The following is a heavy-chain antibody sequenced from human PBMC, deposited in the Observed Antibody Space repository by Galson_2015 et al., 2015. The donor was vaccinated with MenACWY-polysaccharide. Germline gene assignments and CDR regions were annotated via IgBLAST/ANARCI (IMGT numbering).Heavy chain of an antibody. CDR1: GGALTPYY. V-gene: IGHV4-59*01. CDR3: ARSPGGYNPGGQIDS. D-gene: IGHD5-12*01. J-gene: IGHJ4*02. CDR2: IFYIGST. Sequence: ETLSRAWGVSGGALTPYYWAGVRRPPGQGLQRGSCIFYIGSTMYSRSFNSRVTISEVPSNNEFSLILSSVTAADTAVYYCARSPGGYNPGGQIDSWGQGSLVTVSS.